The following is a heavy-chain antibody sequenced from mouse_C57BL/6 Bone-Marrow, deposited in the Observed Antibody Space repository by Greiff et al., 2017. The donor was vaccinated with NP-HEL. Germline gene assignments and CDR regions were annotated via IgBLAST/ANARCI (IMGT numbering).Heavy chain of an antibody. CDR1: LFPFRSSV. J-gene: IGHJ2*01. V-gene: IGHV5-17*01. Sequence: EVQGVESGGCFFPPFGSLNLSCAASLFPFRSSVIPFFLPAPSPLLSCFSSLSIFLLPLYYADTVKGRFNISRDNAKNTLFLQMTSLRSEDTAMYYCARGYGSSFDYWGQGTTLTVSS. CDR3: ARGYGSSFDY. D-gene: IGHD1-1*01. CDR2: LSIFLLPL.